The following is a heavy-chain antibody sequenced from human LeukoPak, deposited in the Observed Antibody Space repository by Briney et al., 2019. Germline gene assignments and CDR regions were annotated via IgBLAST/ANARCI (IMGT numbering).Heavy chain of an antibody. J-gene: IGHJ6*03. V-gene: IGHV4-61*02. CDR2: IYTSGST. CDR1: GGSISSGSYY. Sequence: SETLSLTCTVSGGSISSGSYYWSWIRQPAGKGLEWIGRIYTSGSTNYNPSLKSRVTISVDTSKNQFSLKLSSVTAADTAVYYCARAITIFGVVNLPGDYMDVWGKGTTVTVSS. D-gene: IGHD3-3*01. CDR3: ARAITIFGVVNLPGDYMDV.